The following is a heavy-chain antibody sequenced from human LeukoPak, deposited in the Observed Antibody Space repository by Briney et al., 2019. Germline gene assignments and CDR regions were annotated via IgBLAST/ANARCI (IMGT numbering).Heavy chain of an antibody. V-gene: IGHV4-34*01. J-gene: IGHJ4*02. CDR3: ARGGSGSPGARGFDY. Sequence: SETLSLTCAVYGGSFSGYFWSWIRQPPGKGLEWIGEINHSGSTNYNPSLKSRVTISVDTSKNHFSLKLSSVTAADTAVYYCARGGSGSPGARGFDYWGQGTLVTVSS. CDR2: INHSGST. CDR1: GGSFSGYF. D-gene: IGHD3-10*01.